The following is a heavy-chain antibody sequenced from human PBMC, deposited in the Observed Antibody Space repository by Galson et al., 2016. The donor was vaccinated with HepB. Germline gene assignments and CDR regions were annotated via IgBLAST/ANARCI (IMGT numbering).Heavy chain of an antibody. Sequence: SVKFSCKASGVTFSSYTITWVRQAPGQGLEWMGGIIPMYATPNYAQKFQGRVTITADESTTTAYMELSSLRSEDTAVYYCAKAGVSAQSYGMAVWGQGTTVTVSS. CDR2: IIPMYATP. D-gene: IGHD3-10*01. CDR3: AKAGVSAQSYGMAV. J-gene: IGHJ6*02. CDR1: GVTFSSYT. V-gene: IGHV1-69*13.